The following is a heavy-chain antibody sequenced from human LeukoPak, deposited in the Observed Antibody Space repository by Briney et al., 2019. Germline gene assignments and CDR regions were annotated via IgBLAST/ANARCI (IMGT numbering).Heavy chain of an antibody. V-gene: IGHV1-8*01. Sequence: ASVKVSCKASGYTFTSYDITWVRQATGQGLEWMAWMNLNSGNTGYAQKFQGRVTLTRNTSISTAYMELSSLRSEDTAVYYCARLYCSSTSCLTSDYYGMDVWGQGTTVTVSS. D-gene: IGHD2-2*01. CDR2: MNLNSGNT. CDR1: GYTFTSYD. J-gene: IGHJ6*02. CDR3: ARLYCSSTSCLTSDYYGMDV.